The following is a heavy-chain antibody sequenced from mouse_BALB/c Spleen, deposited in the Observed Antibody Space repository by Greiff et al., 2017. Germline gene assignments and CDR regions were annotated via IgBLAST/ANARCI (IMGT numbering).Heavy chain of an antibody. CDR2: ISSGGSYT. V-gene: IGHV5-6*01. CDR1: GFTFSSYG. J-gene: IGHJ4*01. CDR3: ARVYAMDY. Sequence: EVQLQQSGGDLVKPGGSLKLSCAASGFTFSSYGMSWVRQTPDKRLEWVATISSGGSYTYYPDSVKGRFTISRDNARNILYLQMSSLRSEDTAMYYCARVYAMDYWGQGTSVTVSS.